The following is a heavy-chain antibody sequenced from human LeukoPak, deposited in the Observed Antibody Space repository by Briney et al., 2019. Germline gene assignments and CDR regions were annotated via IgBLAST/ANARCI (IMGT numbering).Heavy chain of an antibody. D-gene: IGHD3-16*01. Sequence: SETLSLTCAVSGYSISSGYYWGWIRQPPGKGLEWIGSIYHSGSIYYNPSLKSRVTISVDTSKNQFSLKLSSVTAADTAVYYCARQITGYYYYYMDVWGKGTTVTVSS. CDR2: IYHSGSI. V-gene: IGHV4-38-2*01. CDR1: GYSISSGYY. CDR3: ARQITGYYYYYMDV. J-gene: IGHJ6*03.